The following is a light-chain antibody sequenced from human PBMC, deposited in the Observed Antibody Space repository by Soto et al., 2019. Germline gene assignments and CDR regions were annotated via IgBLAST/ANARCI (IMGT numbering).Light chain of an antibody. J-gene: IGLJ1*01. CDR3: ASWDDSVDGPDV. CDR2: NNN. V-gene: IGLV1-44*01. CDR1: SSNIGKND. Sequence: QAVLTQPPSASGTPGQRVTISCSGGSSNIGKNDVNWYQQLPGTAPRLLIYNNNQRPSGVPDRFSGSKSGTSASLAISGLHSDDDADYYCASWDDSVDGPDVFGTGTKLTVL.